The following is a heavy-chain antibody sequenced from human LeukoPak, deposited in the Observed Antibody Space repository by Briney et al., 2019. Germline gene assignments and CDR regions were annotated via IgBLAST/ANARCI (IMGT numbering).Heavy chain of an antibody. Sequence: PGGSLRLSCAASGFTFSSYWMGWVRQAPGKGLEWVANIKQDGSEKYYVDSVKGRFTISRDNAKNSLYLQMNSLRAEDTAVYYCAREYSSSWYTARLYFDYWGQGTLVTVSS. CDR2: IKQDGSEK. CDR3: AREYSSSWYTARLYFDY. V-gene: IGHV3-7*01. CDR1: GFTFSSYW. D-gene: IGHD6-13*01. J-gene: IGHJ4*02.